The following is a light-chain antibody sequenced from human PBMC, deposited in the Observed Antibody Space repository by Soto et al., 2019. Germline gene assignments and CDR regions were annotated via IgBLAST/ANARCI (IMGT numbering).Light chain of an antibody. J-gene: IGKJ1*01. Sequence: DIQMTQSPSSLSAPVGDRVTITCRASQGISNYLAGYQQKPGKVPKLLIYAASTLQSGVPSPFSGSGSVTDFTLTIRSLQPEDGATYYCQRYNSAPWTFGQGTKVEIK. CDR3: QRYNSAPWT. CDR2: AAS. V-gene: IGKV1-27*01. CDR1: QGISNY.